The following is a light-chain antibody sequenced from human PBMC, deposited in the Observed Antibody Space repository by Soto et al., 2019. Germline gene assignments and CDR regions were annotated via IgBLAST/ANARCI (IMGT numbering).Light chain of an antibody. Sequence: EIVLTQSPATLSLSPGERATLSFRASQSVSSYLAWYQQKPGQAPRLLIYDASNRATGITARFSGSGSVTDFNLAISSLEPEDFAVYYCQQRSNWPLTFGGGTKVEIK. V-gene: IGKV3-11*01. CDR2: DAS. J-gene: IGKJ4*01. CDR1: QSVSSY. CDR3: QQRSNWPLT.